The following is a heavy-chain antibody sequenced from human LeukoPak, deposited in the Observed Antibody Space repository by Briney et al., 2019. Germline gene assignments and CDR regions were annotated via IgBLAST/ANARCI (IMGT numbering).Heavy chain of an antibody. CDR2: ISGSGSST. CDR1: GFTVSSNY. J-gene: IGHJ5*02. V-gene: IGHV3-23*01. Sequence: PGGSLRLSCAASGFTVSSNYMSWVRQAPGKGLEWVSGISGSGSSTYYANSVKGRFTISRDNSKNTLYLQMNSLRAEDTAVYYCAKNSGILSNWFDPWGQGTLVTASS. D-gene: IGHD2-15*01. CDR3: AKNSGILSNWFDP.